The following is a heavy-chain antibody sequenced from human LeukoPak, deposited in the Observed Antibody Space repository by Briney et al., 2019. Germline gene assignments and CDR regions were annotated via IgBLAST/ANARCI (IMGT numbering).Heavy chain of an antibody. V-gene: IGHV1-46*01. Sequence: ASVKGSCKASGYTFTNYHMHWVRQAPGQGLEWMGMITPSDGSTNYAQKFQGRVTMTRDMSTSTVYMELSSLRSEDTAVYYCARVGGWYRYFFDYWGQGTLLTVSS. CDR3: ARVGGWYRYFFDY. J-gene: IGHJ4*02. CDR1: GYTFTNYH. CDR2: ITPSDGST. D-gene: IGHD6-19*01.